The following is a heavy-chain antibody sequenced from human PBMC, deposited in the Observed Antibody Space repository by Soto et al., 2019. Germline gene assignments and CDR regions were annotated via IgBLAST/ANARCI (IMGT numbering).Heavy chain of an antibody. CDR2: IIPIFGTA. D-gene: IGHD3-16*01. CDR3: AAPTFSSDAFDI. CDR1: GGTFSSYA. V-gene: IGHV1-69*13. J-gene: IGHJ3*02. Sequence: SVKVSWKASGGTFSSYAISWARQAPGQGLEWMGGIIPIFGTANYAQKFQGRVTITADESTSAAYMELSSLRSEDTAVYYCAAPTFSSDAFDIWGQGTMVTVSS.